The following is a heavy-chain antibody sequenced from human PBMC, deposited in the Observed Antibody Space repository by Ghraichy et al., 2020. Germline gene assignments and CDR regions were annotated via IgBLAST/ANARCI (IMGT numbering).Heavy chain of an antibody. Sequence: GESLNISCAASGFTFSSYSMNWVRQAPGKGLEWVSSISSSSSYIYYADSVKGRFTISRDNAKNSLYLQMNSLRAEDTAVYYCARGGQPDPLLGDYFDYWGQGTRVTV. D-gene: IGHD1-26*01. CDR2: ISSSSSYI. CDR1: GFTFSSYS. J-gene: IGHJ4*02. CDR3: ARGGQPDPLLGDYFDY. V-gene: IGHV3-21*01.